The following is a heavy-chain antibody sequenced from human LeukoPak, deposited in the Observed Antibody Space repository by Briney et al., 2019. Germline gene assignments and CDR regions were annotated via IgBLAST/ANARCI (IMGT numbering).Heavy chain of an antibody. V-gene: IGHV3-7*01. Sequence: PGGSLRLSCAASGFTFSSYGMHWVRQAPGKGLEWVANIKQDGSEKYYVDSVKGRFTISRDNAKNSLYLQMNSLRAEDTAVYYCAREYGPRYFDYWGQGTLVTVSS. CDR1: GFTFSSYG. CDR2: IKQDGSEK. J-gene: IGHJ4*02. D-gene: IGHD4-17*01. CDR3: AREYGPRYFDY.